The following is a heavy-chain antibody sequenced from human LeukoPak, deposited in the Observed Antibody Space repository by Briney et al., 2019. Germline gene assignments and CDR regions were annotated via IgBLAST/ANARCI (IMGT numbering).Heavy chain of an antibody. CDR1: GYTFTSYD. V-gene: IGHV1-8*01. D-gene: IGHD3-10*01. CDR2: MNPNSGNT. J-gene: IGHJ4*02. CDR3: ARGLRKSMVRGVMGLDY. Sequence: ASVKVSCKASGYTFTSYDINWVRQATGQGLEWMGWMNPNSGNTGYAQKFQGRVTMTRNTSISTAYMELSSLRSEDTAMYYCARGLRKSMVRGVMGLDYWGQGTLVTVSS.